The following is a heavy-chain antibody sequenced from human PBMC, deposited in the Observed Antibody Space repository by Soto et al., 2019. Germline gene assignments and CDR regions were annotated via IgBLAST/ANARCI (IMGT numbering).Heavy chain of an antibody. Sequence: GSLRLSCAASGFTFSSYAMSWVRQAPGKGLEWVSAIGGSGGTTYYADSVKGRFTISRDNSKNTLYLQMNSLRAEDTAVYYCASYDFWSGYVSKFDYWGQGALVTVSS. CDR2: IGGSGGTT. CDR3: ASYDFWSGYVSKFDY. J-gene: IGHJ4*02. V-gene: IGHV3-23*01. CDR1: GFTFSSYA. D-gene: IGHD3-3*01.